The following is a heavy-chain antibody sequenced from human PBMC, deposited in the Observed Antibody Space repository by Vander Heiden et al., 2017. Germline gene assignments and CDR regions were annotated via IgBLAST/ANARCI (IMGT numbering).Heavy chain of an antibody. CDR3: AREDGTRLGH. Sequence: QVQLVESGGDLVKPGGSLRLSCAASGFNFGDFYLSWIRQAPGKGLEWVSYISSSGSATFYADSVKGRFTISRDNAKNSLYLQMNNLRGDDTAVYFCAREDGTRLGHWGHGTLVTVAS. CDR1: GFNFGDFY. D-gene: IGHD3-9*01. V-gene: IGHV3-11*01. J-gene: IGHJ4*01. CDR2: ISSSGSAT.